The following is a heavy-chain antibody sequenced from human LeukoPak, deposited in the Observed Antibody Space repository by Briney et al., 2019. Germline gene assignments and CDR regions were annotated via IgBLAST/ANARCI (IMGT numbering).Heavy chain of an antibody. Sequence: GASVKVSCKASGGTFSSYAISWVRQAPGQGLEWMGGIIPIFGTANYAQKFQGRVTITADESTSTAYMELSSLRSEDTAVYYCARGRYCSGGSCYSPPSSALNCFDPWGPGTLVTVSS. J-gene: IGHJ5*02. D-gene: IGHD2-15*01. CDR1: GGTFSSYA. CDR3: ARGRYCSGGSCYSPPSSALNCFDP. CDR2: IIPIFGTA. V-gene: IGHV1-69*13.